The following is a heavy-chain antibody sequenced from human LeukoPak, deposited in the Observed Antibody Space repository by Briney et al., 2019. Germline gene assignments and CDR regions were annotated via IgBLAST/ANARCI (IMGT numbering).Heavy chain of an antibody. CDR1: GGSFSGYY. Sequence: PSETLSLTCAVYGGSFSGYYWSWIRQPPGKGLEWIGEINHSGSTNYNPSLKSRVTISADTSKNQFSLKLSSVTAADTAVYYCARGRSGSGSYRRNWFDPWGQGTLVTVSS. V-gene: IGHV4-34*01. CDR2: INHSGST. CDR3: ARGRSGSGSYRRNWFDP. J-gene: IGHJ5*02. D-gene: IGHD3-10*01.